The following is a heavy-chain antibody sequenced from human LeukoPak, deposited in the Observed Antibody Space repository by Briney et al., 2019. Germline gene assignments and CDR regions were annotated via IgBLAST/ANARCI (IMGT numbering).Heavy chain of an antibody. J-gene: IGHJ5*01. V-gene: IGHV3-21*04. CDR2: LTSSRGHS. D-gene: IGHD4-17*01. CDR1: GFTFSSYS. CDR3: SRDPNGDYVGAFDS. Sequence: GGSLRLSCAASGFTFSSYSMTWVRQAPGKGLEWVSSLTSSRGHSYTADTVKGRFTISRDNSQNTLYLQMNNLRVEDTGVYYCSRDPNGDYVGAFDSWGQGTLVTVSS.